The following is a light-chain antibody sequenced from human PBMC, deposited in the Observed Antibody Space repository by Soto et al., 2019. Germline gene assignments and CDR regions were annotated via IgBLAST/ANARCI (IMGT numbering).Light chain of an antibody. CDR1: QSVSTN. CDR2: DSS. V-gene: IGKV3-15*01. Sequence: EIVLTQSPATLSVSPGERATLSCRASQSVSTNLAWYQQKLGQAPRVLIYDSSSRATGVPARFSGSGSGTEFTLTISSLQSEDSGIYYCLQDNDWPLSTFGQGTQLEIK. CDR3: LQDNDWPLST. J-gene: IGKJ5*01.